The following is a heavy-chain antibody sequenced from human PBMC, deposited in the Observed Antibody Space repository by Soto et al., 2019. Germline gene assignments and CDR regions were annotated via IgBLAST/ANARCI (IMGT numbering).Heavy chain of an antibody. Sequence: QVQLQESGPGLVKPSQTLSLTCTVSGGSISSGGYYWSWIRQHPGKGLEWIGYIYYSGSTYYNPSLKSRVTISVDTSKNQFSLKLSSVTAADTAVYYCARSGYYDSSGYLPHDAFDIWGQGTMVTVSS. J-gene: IGHJ3*02. CDR2: IYYSGST. CDR1: GGSISSGGYY. D-gene: IGHD3-22*01. CDR3: ARSGYYDSSGYLPHDAFDI. V-gene: IGHV4-31*03.